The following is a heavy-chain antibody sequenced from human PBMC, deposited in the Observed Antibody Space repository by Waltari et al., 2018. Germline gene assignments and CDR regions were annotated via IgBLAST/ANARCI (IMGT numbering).Heavy chain of an antibody. V-gene: IGHV4-59*01. CDR3: AIQSIHVYSKCDYFDY. J-gene: IGHJ4*02. D-gene: IGHD4-4*01. CDR1: GGSISSYY. Sequence: QVQLQEPGSGLVKPSETLSLTCTVSGGSISSYYCSWSRQPPGKGLEWIGYIYCSGSTIYTPSLKSLVTISVYTSRSQCSLKLSSVTAADTAVYYCAIQSIHVYSKCDYFDYWGPGTLCTVSS. CDR2: IYCSGST.